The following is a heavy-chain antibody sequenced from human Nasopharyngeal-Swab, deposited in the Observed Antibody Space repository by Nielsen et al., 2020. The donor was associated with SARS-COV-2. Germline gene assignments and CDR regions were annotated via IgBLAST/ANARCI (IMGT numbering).Heavy chain of an antibody. V-gene: IGHV1-69*06. D-gene: IGHD6-19*01. CDR3: AREGDSSPEVPGY. Sequence: WVRQAPGQGLEWMGGIIPIFGTANYAQKFQGRVTITADKSTSTAYMELRSLRSDDTAVYYCAREGDSSPEVPGYWGQGTLVTVSS. CDR2: IIPIFGTA. J-gene: IGHJ4*02.